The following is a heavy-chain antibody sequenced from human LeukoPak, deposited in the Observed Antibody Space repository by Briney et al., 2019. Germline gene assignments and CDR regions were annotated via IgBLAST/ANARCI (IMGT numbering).Heavy chain of an antibody. D-gene: IGHD3-10*01. CDR3: ARREYYYNI. CDR1: GGSISSGSYY. V-gene: IGHV4-39*01. Sequence: SETLSLTCTVSGGSISSGSYYWGWIRQPPGKGLEWIGCIYYSGGTYYNPSLKSRVTISVDTSKNQVSLKLNSVTSADTAVYYCARREYYYNIWGQGTMVTVSS. J-gene: IGHJ3*02. CDR2: IYYSGGT.